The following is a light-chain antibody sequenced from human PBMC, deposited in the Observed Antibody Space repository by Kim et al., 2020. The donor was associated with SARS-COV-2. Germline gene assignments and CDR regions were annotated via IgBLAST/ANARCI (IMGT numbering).Light chain of an antibody. V-gene: IGLV1-44*01. CDR1: RSNIGGNI. CDR3: STWDDSLNGWV. CDR2: RDN. J-gene: IGLJ3*02. Sequence: ELTQPPSVSGTPGQRVTISCSGGRSNIGGNIVNWYQQFPGTAPKFLIYRDNQRLSGVPARFSGSKSGTSASLAISGLQSEDEADYYCSTWDDSLNGWVFGGGTTVTVL.